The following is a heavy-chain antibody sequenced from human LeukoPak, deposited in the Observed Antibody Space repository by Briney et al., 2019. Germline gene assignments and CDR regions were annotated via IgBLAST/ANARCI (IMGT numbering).Heavy chain of an antibody. CDR2: ISYDGSNK. J-gene: IGHJ6*02. D-gene: IGHD3-10*01. CDR3: AKEGLLWFGELGDGMDV. Sequence: PGGSLRLSCAASGFTFSSYAMHWVRQAPGKGLEWVAVISYDGSNKYYADSVKGRFTISRDNSKNTLYLQMNSLSAEDTAVYYCAKEGLLWFGELGDGMDVWGQGTTVTVSS. CDR1: GFTFSSYA. V-gene: IGHV3-30-3*01.